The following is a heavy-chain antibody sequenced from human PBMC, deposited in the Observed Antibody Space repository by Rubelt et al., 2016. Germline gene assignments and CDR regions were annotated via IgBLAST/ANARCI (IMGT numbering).Heavy chain of an antibody. J-gene: IGHJ4*02. CDR3: ARVGYCNGGCYPFDL. Sequence: VRQAPGKGLEWVSSISDTSKYICHADSVGGRFTISRDDAKKSLFLQMNGLRVEDTAIYYCARVGYCNGGCYPFDLWGQGTLVTVSS. CDR2: ISDTSKYI. V-gene: IGHV3-21*01. D-gene: IGHD2-15*01.